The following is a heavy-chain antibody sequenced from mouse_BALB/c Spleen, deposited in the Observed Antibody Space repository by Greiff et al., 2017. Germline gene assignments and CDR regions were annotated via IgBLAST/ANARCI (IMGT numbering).Heavy chain of an antibody. D-gene: IGHD2-1*01. CDR1: GYTFTDYN. V-gene: IGHV1-18*01. CDR2: INPNNGGT. CDR3: ALYGNYEGFAY. J-gene: IGHJ3*01. Sequence: VQLQQSGPELVKPGASVKIPCKASGYTFTDYNMDWVKQSHGKSLEWIGDINPNNGGTIYNQKFKGKATLTVDKSSSTAYMELRSLTSEDTAVYYCALYGNYEGFAYWGQGTLVTVSA.